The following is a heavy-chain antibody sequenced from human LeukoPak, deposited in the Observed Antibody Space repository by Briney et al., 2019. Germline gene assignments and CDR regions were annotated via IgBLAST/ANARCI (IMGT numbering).Heavy chain of an antibody. CDR2: ISGSGGST. Sequence: PGGSLRLSCAASGFTFSSYAMSWVRQAPGKGLEWVTAISGSGGSTYYADSVKGRFTISRDNSKNTLYLQMNSLRAEATAVYYCAKEIIWKSSGKVNWFDPWGQGTLVSVSS. CDR3: AKEIIWKSSGKVNWFDP. V-gene: IGHV3-23*01. D-gene: IGHD6-19*01. J-gene: IGHJ5*02. CDR1: GFTFSSYA.